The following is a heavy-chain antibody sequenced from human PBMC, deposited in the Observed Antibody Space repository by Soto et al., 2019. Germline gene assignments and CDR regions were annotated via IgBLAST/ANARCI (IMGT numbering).Heavy chain of an antibody. D-gene: IGHD1-1*01. V-gene: IGHV3-30*04. Sequence: VGSLRNSCAASGGTCISYAMHWVRQAPGKGLEWVTLISSDDRNIYYADSVQGRFTVSRDDSRNTLYLQMNSLRPEDMAVYYCAKGLNGELNDWGQWTMVTVSS. CDR2: ISSDDRNI. J-gene: IGHJ3*01. CDR3: AKGLNGELND. CDR1: GGTCISYA.